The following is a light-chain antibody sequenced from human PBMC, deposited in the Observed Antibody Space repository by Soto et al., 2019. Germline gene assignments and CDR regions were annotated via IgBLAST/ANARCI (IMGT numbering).Light chain of an antibody. Sequence: QPVLTQPPSVSRAPGQRVTISCTGTSSNIGAGYDVHWYQQLPGTAPKLLIYGNNNRPSGVPDRFFGSKSGTSASLAITGLQAEDEAGYYCQSYDSSLSEVFGGGTKVTVL. J-gene: IGLJ3*02. CDR2: GNN. CDR1: SSNIGAGYD. V-gene: IGLV1-40*01. CDR3: QSYDSSLSEV.